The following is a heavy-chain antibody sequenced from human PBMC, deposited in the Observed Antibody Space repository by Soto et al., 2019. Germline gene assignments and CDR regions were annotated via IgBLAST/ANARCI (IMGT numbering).Heavy chain of an antibody. V-gene: IGHV3-48*02. Sequence: EVQLVESGGGLVQPGGSLRLSFAASGFTFSSYSMNWVRQAPGKGLGWGSYISSSSSTIYYADSGKGRFTISRDNAKNSLYLQMNSLRDEDTAVDYCARDDSYDRADWFDPWGQGTMVSVSS. CDR3: ARDDSYDRADWFDP. CDR2: ISSSSSTI. J-gene: IGHJ5*02. D-gene: IGHD5-18*01. CDR1: GFTFSSYS.